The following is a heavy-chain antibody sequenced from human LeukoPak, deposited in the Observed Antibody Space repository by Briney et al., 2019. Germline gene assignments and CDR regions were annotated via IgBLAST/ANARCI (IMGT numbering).Heavy chain of an antibody. J-gene: IGHJ3*02. CDR2: TRNKANSYTT. Sequence: PGGSLRLSCAASGFTFSDHYMDWVRQAPGKGLEWVGRTRNKANSYTTEYAASVKGRFTISRDDSKNSLYLQMNSLKAEDTAVYYCATRNGELLDDAFDIWGQGTMVTVSS. CDR1: GFTFSDHY. D-gene: IGHD1-26*01. CDR3: ATRNGELLDDAFDI. V-gene: IGHV3-72*01.